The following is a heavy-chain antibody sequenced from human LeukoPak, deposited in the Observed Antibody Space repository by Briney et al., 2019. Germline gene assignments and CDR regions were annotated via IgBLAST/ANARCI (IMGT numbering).Heavy chain of an antibody. V-gene: IGHV3-48*04. Sequence: GGSLRLSCAASGFTFSSYSMNWVRQGPGKGLEWLSYISDSGSTMYYADSLKGRFTISGDNAKNSLFLQMNSLRADDTAVYYCATVAAAGSGSDDILTGYYDNWGQGTLVTVST. CDR1: GFTFSSYS. J-gene: IGHJ4*02. CDR3: ATVAAAGSGSDDILTGYYDN. D-gene: IGHD3-9*01. CDR2: ISDSGSTM.